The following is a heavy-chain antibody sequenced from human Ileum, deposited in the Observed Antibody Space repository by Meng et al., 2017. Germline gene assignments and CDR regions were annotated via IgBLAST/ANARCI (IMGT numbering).Heavy chain of an antibody. D-gene: IGHD2-2*01. CDR3: ARDYNYQRL. V-gene: IGHV4-39*07. Sequence: LQWLESGPGLGQLRGPLSPTRTLSGGSTSSSNDYWVRIRHPPGKGLEWIGSVYYSGTTYYNPSLESRVTISADTSKNQFSLKLSSVTAADTAVYYCARDYNYQRLWGQGTLVTVSS. J-gene: IGHJ4*02. CDR1: GGSTSSSNDY. CDR2: VYYSGTT.